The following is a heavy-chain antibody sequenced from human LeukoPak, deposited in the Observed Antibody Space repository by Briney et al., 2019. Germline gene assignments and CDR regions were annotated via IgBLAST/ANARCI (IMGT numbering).Heavy chain of an antibody. CDR2: ISGGGGSS. J-gene: IGHJ4*02. Sequence: GGSLRLSCAASGFTFSSYAMSWVRQAPGKGLEWVSAISGGGGSSYYADSVKGRFTISRDNSKNTLYVQMNSLRAEDTAVYFCAKGWWLRSAFEYWGQGTLVTVSS. V-gene: IGHV3-23*01. D-gene: IGHD5-12*01. CDR1: GFTFSSYA. CDR3: AKGWWLRSAFEY.